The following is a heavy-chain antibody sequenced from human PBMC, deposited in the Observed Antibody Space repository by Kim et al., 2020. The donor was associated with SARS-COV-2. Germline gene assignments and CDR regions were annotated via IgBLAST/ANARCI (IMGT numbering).Heavy chain of an antibody. Sequence: ASVKVSCKASGYTFTSYAMHWVRQAPGQRLEWMGWINAGNGNTKYSQKFQGRVTITRDTSASTAYMELSSLRSEDTAVYYCATNLLWFGEWLDYYYGMDVWGQGTTVTVSS. CDR2: INAGNGNT. V-gene: IGHV1-3*01. CDR1: GYTFTSYA. CDR3: ATNLLWFGEWLDYYYGMDV. J-gene: IGHJ6*02. D-gene: IGHD3-10*01.